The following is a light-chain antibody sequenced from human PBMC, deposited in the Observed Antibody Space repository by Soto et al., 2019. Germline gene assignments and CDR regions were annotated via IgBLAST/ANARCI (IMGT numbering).Light chain of an antibody. CDR2: DAS. Sequence: EIVLTQSPATLSLSPGERATLSCRASQSVSSYLAWYQQKPGQAPRLLIYDASNRATGIPARFSGSGSGTDLPLSISSLEPEDFAVYYCQQRITFGQGTRLQMK. J-gene: IGKJ5*01. CDR3: QQRIT. V-gene: IGKV3-11*01. CDR1: QSVSSY.